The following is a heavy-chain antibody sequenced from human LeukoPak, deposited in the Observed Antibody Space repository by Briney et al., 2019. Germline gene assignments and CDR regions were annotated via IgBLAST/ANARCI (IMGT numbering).Heavy chain of an antibody. V-gene: IGHV3-23*01. CDR2: ISGSGGST. D-gene: IGHD3-3*01. Sequence: GGSLRLSCAASGFTFSSYAMSWVRQAPGKGLEWVSAISGSGGSTYYADSVKGRFTISRDNSKNTLYLQMNSLRAEDTAVYYRAKVNTIYDLDGSFDYWGQGTLVTVSS. CDR1: GFTFSSYA. J-gene: IGHJ4*02. CDR3: AKVNTIYDLDGSFDY.